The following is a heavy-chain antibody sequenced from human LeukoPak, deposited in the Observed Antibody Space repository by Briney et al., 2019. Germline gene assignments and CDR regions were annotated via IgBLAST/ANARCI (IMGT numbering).Heavy chain of an antibody. CDR1: GDSISSSDYY. Sequence: SETLSLTCTVSGDSISSSDYYWGWIRQPPGEGLEWIASIYYSGSTYYNPSLKSRVTIYVDTSKNQFSLTLSSVTAADTAVYYCARLLFRSWFDPWGRGTLVTVSS. CDR3: ARLLFRSWFDP. J-gene: IGHJ5*02. CDR2: IYYSGST. D-gene: IGHD2-15*01. V-gene: IGHV4-39*01.